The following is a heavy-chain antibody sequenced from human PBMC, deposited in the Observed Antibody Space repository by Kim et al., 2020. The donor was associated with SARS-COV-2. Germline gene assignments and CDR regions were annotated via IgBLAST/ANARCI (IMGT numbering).Heavy chain of an antibody. J-gene: IGHJ3*02. CDR3: ARDHGDAFDI. CDR2: I. Sequence: IAYADPVKGRFTISRDNAKNSLYLQMNSLRAEDTAVYYCARDHGDAFDIWGQGTMVTVSS. V-gene: IGHV3-21*01.